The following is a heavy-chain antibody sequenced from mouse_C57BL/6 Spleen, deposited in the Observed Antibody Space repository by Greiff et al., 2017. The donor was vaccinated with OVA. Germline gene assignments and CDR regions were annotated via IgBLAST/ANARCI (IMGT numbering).Heavy chain of an antibody. J-gene: IGHJ3*01. V-gene: IGHV1-42*01. Sequence: EVKVEESGPELVKPGASVKISCKASGYSFTGYYMNWVKQSPEKSLEWIGEINPSTGGTTYNQKFKAKATLTVDKSSSTAYMQLKSLTSEDSAVYYCAREDTTGIWFAYWGQGTLVTVSA. CDR2: INPSTGGT. CDR3: AREDTTGIWFAY. CDR1: GYSFTGYY. D-gene: IGHD4-1*02.